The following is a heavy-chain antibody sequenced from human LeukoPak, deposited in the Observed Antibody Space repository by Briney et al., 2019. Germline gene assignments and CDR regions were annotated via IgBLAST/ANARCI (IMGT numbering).Heavy chain of an antibody. D-gene: IGHD3-10*01. V-gene: IGHV3-21*04. J-gene: IGHJ4*02. Sequence: PGGSLRLSCAASGFTFSSYSMNWVRQAPGKGLEWVSCISTSSSYIYYADSVKGRFTISRDNAKNSLYLQMNSLRAEDTALYYCAREYYYGSGGAFDYWGQGTLVTVSS. CDR3: AREYYYGSGGAFDY. CDR2: ISTSSSYI. CDR1: GFTFSSYS.